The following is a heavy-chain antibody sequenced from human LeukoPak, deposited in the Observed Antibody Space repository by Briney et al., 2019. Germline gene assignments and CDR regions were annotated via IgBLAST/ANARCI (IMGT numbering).Heavy chain of an antibody. CDR2: IYSGGST. D-gene: IGHD3-9*01. CDR3: ARQLRYFDWSNDAFDI. J-gene: IGHJ3*02. V-gene: IGHV3-66*04. CDR1: GFTVSSNY. Sequence: GGSLRLSCAASGFTVSSNYMSWVRQAPGKGLEWVSVIYSGGSTYYADSVKGRFTISRDNSKNTLYLQMNSLRAEDTAVYYCARQLRYFDWSNDAFDIWGQGTMVTVSS.